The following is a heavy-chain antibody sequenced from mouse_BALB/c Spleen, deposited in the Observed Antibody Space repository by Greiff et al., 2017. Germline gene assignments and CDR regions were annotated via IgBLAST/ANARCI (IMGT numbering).Heavy chain of an antibody. V-gene: IGHV1-80*01. Sequence: VQLQQSGAELVRPGSSVKISCKASGYAFSSYWMNWVKQRPGQGLEWIGQIYPGDGDTNYNGKFKGKATLTADKSSSTAYMQLSSLTSEDSAVYICARGGITDYAMDYWGQGTSVTVSS. CDR1: GYAFSSYW. J-gene: IGHJ4*01. CDR3: ARGGITDYAMDY. CDR2: IYPGDGDT. D-gene: IGHD2-4*01.